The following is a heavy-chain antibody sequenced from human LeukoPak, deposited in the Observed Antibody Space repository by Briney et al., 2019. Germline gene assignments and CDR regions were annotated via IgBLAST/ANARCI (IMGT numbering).Heavy chain of an antibody. CDR1: GFPFSVYE. D-gene: IGHD6-19*01. Sequence: GGSLRLSCAVSGFPFSVYEMNWVRQAPGKGLEWVSNIGSSGTTIYYADSVRGRFSISRDNAKSSLCLQMNSLRVEDTAVYYCALLAVASDFDYWGQGALVTVSS. CDR2: IGSSGTTI. J-gene: IGHJ4*02. CDR3: ALLAVASDFDY. V-gene: IGHV3-48*03.